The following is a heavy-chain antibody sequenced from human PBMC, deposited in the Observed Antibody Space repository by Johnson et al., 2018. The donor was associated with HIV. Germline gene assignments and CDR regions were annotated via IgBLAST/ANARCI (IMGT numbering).Heavy chain of an antibody. V-gene: IGHV3-66*01. CDR1: GFTFSDYY. Sequence: EVQLLEPGGGVVQPGRSLRLSWAASGFTFSDYYMSWLRQAPGTGLEWVSVIYSGGSTYYADSVTGRFTISRDNSKNTLYLQMNSLRAEDTAVYYCARDDTEADGAFDIWGQGTMVTVSS. J-gene: IGHJ3*02. CDR3: ARDDTEADGAFDI. CDR2: IYSGGST. D-gene: IGHD2-2*02.